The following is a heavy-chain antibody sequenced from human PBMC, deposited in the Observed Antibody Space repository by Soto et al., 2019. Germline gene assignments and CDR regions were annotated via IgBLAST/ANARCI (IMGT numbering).Heavy chain of an antibody. CDR1: GFTFSSYG. J-gene: IGHJ6*02. D-gene: IGHD1-26*01. Sequence: QVQLVESGGGVVQPGRSLRLSCAASGFTFSSYGMHWVRQAPGKGLEWVAVIWYDGSNKYYADSVKGRFTISRDNSKNTLYLQMNSLRAEDTAVYYCATLGRDYYYGMDVWGQGTTVTVSS. CDR2: IWYDGSNK. V-gene: IGHV3-33*01. CDR3: ATLGRDYYYGMDV.